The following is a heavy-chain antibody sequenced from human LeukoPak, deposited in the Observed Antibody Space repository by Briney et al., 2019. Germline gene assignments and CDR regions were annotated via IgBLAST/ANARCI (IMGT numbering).Heavy chain of an antibody. CDR1: GGSISSYY. Sequence: PSETLSLTCSVSGGSISSYYWSWIRQPPGKGLEWIGYIYYSGSTNYNPSLKSRVTISVDTSKNQFSLKLSSVTAADTAVYYCARGGWNKFDYWGQGTLVTVSS. V-gene: IGHV4-59*01. J-gene: IGHJ4*02. D-gene: IGHD3-22*01. CDR2: IYYSGST. CDR3: ARGGWNKFDY.